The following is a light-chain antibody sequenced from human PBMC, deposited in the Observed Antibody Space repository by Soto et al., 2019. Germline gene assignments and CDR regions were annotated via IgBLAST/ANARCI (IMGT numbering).Light chain of an antibody. CDR2: YDK. V-gene: IGLV3-21*04. Sequence: SYELTQPPSVSVAPGKTARLTCGGDSIGSRSVNWYQQKPGQAPILVIYYDKDRPSGIPERFSGSNSASTATLTISRVEAGDEADYYCQVWDSSNDHVIFGGGTKLTVL. CDR3: QVWDSSNDHVI. CDR1: SIGSRS. J-gene: IGLJ2*01.